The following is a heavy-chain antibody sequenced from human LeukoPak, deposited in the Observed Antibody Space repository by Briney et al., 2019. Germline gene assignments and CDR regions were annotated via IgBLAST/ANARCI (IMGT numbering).Heavy chain of an antibody. CDR1: GFSFSSYW. J-gene: IGHJ4*02. CDR3: ARAGGSSWADY. D-gene: IGHD6-13*01. V-gene: IGHV3-7*01. Sequence: PGGSLRLSCAASGFSFSSYWMTWVRQAPGKGLEWAAYIKQDGSEKNYVDSVKGRFTISRDNAKNSLFLQINSLRAEDTAVYYCARAGGSSWADYGGQGTLVTVSS. CDR2: IKQDGSEK.